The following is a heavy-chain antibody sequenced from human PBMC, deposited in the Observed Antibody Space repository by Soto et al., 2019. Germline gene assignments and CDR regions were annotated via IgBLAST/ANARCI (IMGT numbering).Heavy chain of an antibody. J-gene: IGHJ4*02. Sequence: QVQLVQSGAEEKKPGASVKVSCKASGYTFTVYAMHGVRQAPGHRLEWMGWINAGNGNTKYSQKFQGRVTITRDTSASTAYMELSSLRSEDTAVYYCARAVAVPADFDYWGQGTLVTVSS. V-gene: IGHV1-3*05. CDR2: INAGNGNT. CDR3: ARAVAVPADFDY. D-gene: IGHD6-19*01. CDR1: GYTFTVYA.